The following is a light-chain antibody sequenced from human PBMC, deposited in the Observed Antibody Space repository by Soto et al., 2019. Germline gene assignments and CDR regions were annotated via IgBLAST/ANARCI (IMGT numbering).Light chain of an antibody. Sequence: QSVLTQPPSASGTPGQRVTISCSGSSSTIGSKTLNWYQQVPGSAPKLLIYTTNQRPSGVPGRFSGSKSGTSASLVISGLQSEDEADYYCAAWNDSLTGVVFGGGTKLTVL. CDR2: TTN. V-gene: IGLV1-44*01. J-gene: IGLJ2*01. CDR3: AAWNDSLTGVV. CDR1: SSTIGSKT.